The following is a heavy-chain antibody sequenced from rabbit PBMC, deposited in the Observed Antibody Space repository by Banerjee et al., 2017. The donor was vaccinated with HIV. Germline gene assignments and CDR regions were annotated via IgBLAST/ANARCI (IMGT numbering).Heavy chain of an antibody. D-gene: IGHD6-1*01. Sequence: QSLEESGGDLVKPGASLTLTCTASGFSFSSTYYMSWVRQAPGKGLEWIACIYGGGGGDTYHATWAKGRFTISNTSSTTVTLQMSSLTAADTAPYFCARGDAGYHGYGYKLWGPETLATVS. V-gene: IGHV1S40*01. CDR1: GFSFSSTYY. CDR2: IYGGGGGDT. CDR3: ARGDAGYHGYGYKL. J-gene: IGHJ6*01.